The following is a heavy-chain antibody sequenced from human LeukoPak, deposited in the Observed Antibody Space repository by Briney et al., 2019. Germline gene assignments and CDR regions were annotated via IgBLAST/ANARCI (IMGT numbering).Heavy chain of an antibody. CDR1: GFTFSTYD. CDR3: AKRYSSSWSNFDY. D-gene: IGHD6-13*01. J-gene: IGHJ4*02. CDR2: ISGSGVST. V-gene: IGHV3-23*01. Sequence: GGSLRLSCAASGFTFSTYDRSWVRQAPGKGLEWVSGISGSGVSTYYADSVKGRFTISRDNSKNTLYLQMNNLRTEDTAVYYCAKRYSSSWSNFDYWGQGTLVTVSS.